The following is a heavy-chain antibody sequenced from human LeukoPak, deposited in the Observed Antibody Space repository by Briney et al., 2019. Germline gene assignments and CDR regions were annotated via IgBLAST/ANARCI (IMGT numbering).Heavy chain of an antibody. Sequence: APVKVSCKASGYTFTTYAIHWVRQAPGQGLQWMGWISVGDGNTKYSQKFQGRVTLTRDTSASTAYMELTSLISEDTAVYYCARGYSGVVPAAHPDFWGQGTPVTVSS. D-gene: IGHD2-2*01. CDR3: ARGYSGVVPAAHPDF. J-gene: IGHJ4*02. CDR2: ISVGDGNT. CDR1: GYTFTTYA. V-gene: IGHV1-3*01.